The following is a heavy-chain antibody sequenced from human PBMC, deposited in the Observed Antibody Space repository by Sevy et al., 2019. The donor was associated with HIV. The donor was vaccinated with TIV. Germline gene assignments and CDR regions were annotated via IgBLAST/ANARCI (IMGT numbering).Heavy chain of an antibody. J-gene: IGHJ4*02. Sequence: GGSLRLSCAASGFSFSTYWMHWVRQAPGKGLEWMANIKQDESEKYYVASVTGRFTISRDNAKNSVYLEMNSLRPEDTAIYYCAKGNSGSFDYWGQGTLVTVSS. CDR1: GFSFSTYW. CDR2: IKQDESEK. V-gene: IGHV3-7*01. CDR3: AKGNSGSFDY. D-gene: IGHD3-22*01.